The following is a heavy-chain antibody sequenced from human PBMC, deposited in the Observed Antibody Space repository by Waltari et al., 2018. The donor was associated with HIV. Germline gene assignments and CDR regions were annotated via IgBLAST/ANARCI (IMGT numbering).Heavy chain of an antibody. CDR1: GYSFIDFD. D-gene: IGHD3-3*01. J-gene: IGHJ4*02. CDR2: MNPDNGDA. CDR3: SKGRRGALFGDE. V-gene: IGHV1-8*02. Sequence: QVQLVQSGAEIKKPRASVRVSCKASGYSFIDFDINWVRRAPGRGLEWVGWMNPDNGDACYGNKFRGRFTLTRDTSTDTAYMEVDNLKSEDTAIYFCSKGRRGALFGDEWGQGTLVTVSS.